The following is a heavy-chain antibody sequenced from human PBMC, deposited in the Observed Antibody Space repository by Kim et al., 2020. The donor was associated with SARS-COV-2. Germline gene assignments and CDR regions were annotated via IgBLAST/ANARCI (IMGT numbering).Heavy chain of an antibody. Sequence: GGSLRLSCAASGFTFSSYSMNWVRQAPGKGLEWVSGISIGSTYTVYADSLKGRITISRDNAKSSLYLQMNSLRADDTAVYYCAREAWRRQRAKESADAFDIWGHGTLLIVSS. CDR2: ISIGSTYT. CDR3: AREAWRRQRAKESADAFDI. J-gene: IGHJ3*02. V-gene: IGHV3-21*01. CDR1: GFTFSSYS. D-gene: IGHD5-12*01.